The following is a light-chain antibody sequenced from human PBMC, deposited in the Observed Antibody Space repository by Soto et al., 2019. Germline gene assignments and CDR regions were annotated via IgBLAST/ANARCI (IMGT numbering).Light chain of an antibody. Sequence: QSVLTQPPSVSGAPGQRVTISCTGSSSHIGAGYDVHWYQQLPGTAPKLLIYGNNNRPSGVSDRFSGSKSGTSASLAITGLQAEDEADYYCQSYDSSLSAVVFGGGTQLTVL. V-gene: IGLV1-40*01. CDR1: SSHIGAGYD. J-gene: IGLJ2*01. CDR3: QSYDSSLSAVV. CDR2: GNN.